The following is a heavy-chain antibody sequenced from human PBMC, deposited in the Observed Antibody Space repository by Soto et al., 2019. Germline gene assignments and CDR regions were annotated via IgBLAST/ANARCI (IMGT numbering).Heavy chain of an antibody. CDR1: GGSFSGYY. D-gene: IGHD4-17*01. J-gene: IGHJ4*02. V-gene: IGHV4-34*01. Sequence: QVQLQQWGAGLLKPSETLSLTCAVYGGSFSGYYWSWIRQPPGKGLEWIGEINHSGSTNYNPSLKSRVTISVDTSKNQFSLKLRSVTAADTAVYYCARYGDYIRLGYYYFDYWGQGTLVTVSS. CDR2: INHSGST. CDR3: ARYGDYIRLGYYYFDY.